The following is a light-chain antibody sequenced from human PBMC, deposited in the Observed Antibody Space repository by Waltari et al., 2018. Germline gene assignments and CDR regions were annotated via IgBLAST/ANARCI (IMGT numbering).Light chain of an antibody. CDR1: SSDIGAYNY. J-gene: IGLJ2*01. Sequence: QSALTQPPSASGSPGQSVTISCSGTSSDIGAYNYLSWYQQPPGKAPKLMIYEVIKRPSGVPPRFSGSKSGNTASLTVSELQAEDEADYYCSSYAGSNGVLFGGGTKVTVL. V-gene: IGLV2-8*01. CDR2: EVI. CDR3: SSYAGSNGVL.